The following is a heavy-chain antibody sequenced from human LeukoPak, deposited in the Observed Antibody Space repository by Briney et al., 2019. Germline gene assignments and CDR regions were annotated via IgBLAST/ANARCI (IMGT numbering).Heavy chain of an antibody. J-gene: IGHJ4*02. D-gene: IGHD3-3*01. CDR1: GGSISSYY. CDR3: ARLNDFWSGYGYEYYFDY. CDR2: IYYSGST. Sequence: PSETLSLTCTVSGGSISSYYWSWIRQPPGKGLEWIGYIYYSGSTNYNPSLKSRVTISVDTSKNQFSLKLSSVTAADTAVYYCARLNDFWSGYGYEYYFDYWGQGTLVTVSS. V-gene: IGHV4-59*08.